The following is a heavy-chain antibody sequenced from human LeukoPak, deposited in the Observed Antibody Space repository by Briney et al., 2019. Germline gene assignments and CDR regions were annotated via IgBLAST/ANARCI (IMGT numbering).Heavy chain of an antibody. D-gene: IGHD2-2*01. CDR1: GGSFSGYY. V-gene: IGHV4-34*01. J-gene: IGHJ4*02. CDR3: ARSRTSFYCSSTSCYRRGRELDY. Sequence: PSETLSLTCAVYGGSFSGYYWSWIRQPPGKGLEWIGEINHSVSTNYNPSLKSRVTISVDTSKNQFSLKLSSVTAADTAVYYRARSRTSFYCSSTSCYRRGRELDYWGQGTLVTVSS. CDR2: INHSVST.